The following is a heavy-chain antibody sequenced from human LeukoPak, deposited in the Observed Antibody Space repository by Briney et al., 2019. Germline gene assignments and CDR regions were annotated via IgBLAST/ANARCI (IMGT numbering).Heavy chain of an antibody. J-gene: IGHJ4*02. D-gene: IGHD2-2*01. CDR2: ISSSSNFI. CDR1: GFTFSTYS. CDR3: ATLPALFDY. V-gene: IGHV3-21*01. Sequence: GGSLRLSCAASGFTFSTYSMYWVRQAPGKGLEWVSSISSSSNFIYYADSMKGRFTISRDNAKNSLYLQMSSLRAEDTAIYYCATLPALFDYWGQGTLVTVSS.